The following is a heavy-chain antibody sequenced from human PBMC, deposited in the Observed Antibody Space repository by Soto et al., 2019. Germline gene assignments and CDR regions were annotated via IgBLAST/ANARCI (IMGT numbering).Heavy chain of an antibody. Sequence: SETLSLTCTVSNGSISSDFWTWIRQPPGKTLEWIGYIHYSGSTNYNPSLKSRLTISVDMSKNQFYLNLSSVTAADTAVYYCARYKRLIADYWSQGTLVTVSS. D-gene: IGHD6-25*01. CDR1: NGSISSDF. CDR3: ARYKRLIADY. CDR2: IHYSGST. J-gene: IGHJ4*02. V-gene: IGHV4-59*08.